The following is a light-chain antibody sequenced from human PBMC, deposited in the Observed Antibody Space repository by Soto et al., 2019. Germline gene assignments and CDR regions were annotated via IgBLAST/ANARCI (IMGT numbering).Light chain of an antibody. J-gene: IGKJ2*01. Sequence: DIQMTQSPSSLSASVGDRVTITCRASQTIITYLNWYQQKPGKAPRLLIYDASSLLSGVPSRFSGSGSGTDFTLTIASLQPEAFSTYYCQQSDSTPYNFGQGTKVEI. CDR1: QTIITY. CDR3: QQSDSTPYN. V-gene: IGKV1-39*01. CDR2: DAS.